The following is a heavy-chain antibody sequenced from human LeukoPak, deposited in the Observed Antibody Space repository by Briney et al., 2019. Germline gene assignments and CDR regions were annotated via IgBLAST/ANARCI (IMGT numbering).Heavy chain of an antibody. V-gene: IGHV1-2*06. J-gene: IGHJ6*02. CDR3: ASPANPYYDFWSVRHYGMDV. CDR2: INPNSGGT. Sequence: GASVKVSCKASGGTFISYAISWVRQAPGQGLEWMGRINPNSGGTNYAQKFQGRVTMTRDTSISTAYMELSRLRSDDTAVYYCASPANPYYDFWSVRHYGMDVWGQGTTVTVSS. D-gene: IGHD3-3*01. CDR1: GGTFISYA.